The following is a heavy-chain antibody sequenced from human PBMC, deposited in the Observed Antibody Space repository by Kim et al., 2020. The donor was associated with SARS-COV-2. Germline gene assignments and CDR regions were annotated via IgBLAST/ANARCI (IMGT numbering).Heavy chain of an antibody. CDR3: AKESYSSSWYCFDY. V-gene: IGHV3-23*01. J-gene: IGHJ4*02. Sequence: ADSVKGRFTISRDNSKNTLYLQMNSLRAEDTAVYYCAKESYSSSWYCFDYWGQGTLVTVSS. D-gene: IGHD6-13*01.